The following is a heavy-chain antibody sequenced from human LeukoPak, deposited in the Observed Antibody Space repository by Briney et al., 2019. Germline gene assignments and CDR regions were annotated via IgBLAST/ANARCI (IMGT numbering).Heavy chain of an antibody. Sequence: LGAPSLTCNVSGGSISSYRWNWIRQPPGKGLEWIGYISVVVNTNYNPSLKSRVTLSVDTSKNQFSLNLKSVTAADTAIYYCTKGYTEPFDCWGQGT. CDR1: GGSISSYR. J-gene: IGHJ4*02. CDR3: TKGYTEPFDC. D-gene: IGHD5-24*01. V-gene: IGHV4-59*03. CDR2: ISVVVNT.